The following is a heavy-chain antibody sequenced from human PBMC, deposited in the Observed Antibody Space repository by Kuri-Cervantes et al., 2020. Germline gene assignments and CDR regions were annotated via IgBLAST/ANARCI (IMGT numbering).Heavy chain of an antibody. D-gene: IGHD2-15*01. CDR1: GYTFTSYD. CDR3: ARGYCSDDSCYSWYYGMDV. CDR2: MNPNSGNT. J-gene: IGHJ6*02. Sequence: ASVKVSCKASGYTFTSYDINWVRQATGQGLEWMGWMNPNSGNTGYAQKFQGRVTMTRNTSISTAYMELRSLTSDDTAVYYCARGYCSDDSCYSWYYGMDVWGQGTTVTVSS. V-gene: IGHV1-8*01.